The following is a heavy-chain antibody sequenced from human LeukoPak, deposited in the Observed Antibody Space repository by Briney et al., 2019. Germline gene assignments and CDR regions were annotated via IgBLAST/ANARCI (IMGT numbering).Heavy chain of an antibody. CDR2: INHSGST. D-gene: IGHD6-19*01. CDR3: ARGPYSSGWYPVGYFQH. J-gene: IGHJ1*01. V-gene: IGHV4-34*01. Sequence: SETLSLTCAVYGGSFSSYYWSWIRQPPGKGLEWIGEINHSGSTNYNPSLKSRVTISVDTSKNQFSLKLSSVTAADTAVYYCARGPYSSGWYPVGYFQHWGQGTLVTVSS. CDR1: GGSFSSYY.